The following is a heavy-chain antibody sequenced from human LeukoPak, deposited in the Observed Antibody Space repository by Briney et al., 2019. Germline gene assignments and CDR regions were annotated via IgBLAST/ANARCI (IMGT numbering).Heavy chain of an antibody. J-gene: IGHJ4*02. CDR2: IYYSGST. V-gene: IGHV4-39*07. Sequence: SETLSLTCTVSGGSISRSTYYWGWFRQPPGKGLEWIGTIYYSGSTYYNPSLKGRVTISVDTSKNQFSLKLSSVTAADTAVYYCARYYYGSGSYFPDYWGQGTLVTVSS. D-gene: IGHD3-10*01. CDR1: GGSISRSTYY. CDR3: ARYYYGSGSYFPDY.